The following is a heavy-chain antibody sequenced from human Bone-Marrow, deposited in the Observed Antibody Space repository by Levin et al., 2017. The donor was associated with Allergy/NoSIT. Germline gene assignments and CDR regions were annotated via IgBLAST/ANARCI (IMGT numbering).Heavy chain of an antibody. Sequence: NSSETLSLTCTVSGGSISSSSYYWGWIRQPPGKGLEWIGSIYYSGSTYYNPSLKSRVTISVDTSKNQFSLKLSSVTAADTAVYYCASTLPTMVRGVISIWFGYWGQGTLVTVSS. CDR3: ASTLPTMVRGVISIWFGY. V-gene: IGHV4-39*01. CDR2: IYYSGST. J-gene: IGHJ4*02. D-gene: IGHD3-10*01. CDR1: GGSISSSSYY.